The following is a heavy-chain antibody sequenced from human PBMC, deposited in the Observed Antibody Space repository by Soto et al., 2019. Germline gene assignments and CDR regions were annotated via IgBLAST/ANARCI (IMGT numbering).Heavy chain of an antibody. CDR3: ARDDTPYCGGDCYTFDY. CDR1: GFTFSSYA. CDR2: ISYDGSNK. J-gene: IGHJ4*02. Sequence: QVQLVESGGGVVQPGRSLRLSCAASGFTFSSYAMHWVRQAPGKGLEWVAVISYDGSNKYYADSVKGRFTISRDNSKNTLYLQMNSLRAEDTAAYYCARDDTPYCGGDCYTFDYWGQGTLVTVSS. V-gene: IGHV3-30-3*01. D-gene: IGHD2-21*02.